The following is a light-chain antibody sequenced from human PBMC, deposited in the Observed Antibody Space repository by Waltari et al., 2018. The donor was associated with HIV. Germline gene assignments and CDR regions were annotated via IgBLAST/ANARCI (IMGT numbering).Light chain of an antibody. Sequence: SPSSLSASVGDRVTITCRASQSISSYLNWYQQKPGKAPKLLIYAASSLQSGVPSRFSGSGSGTDFTLTISSLQPEDFATYYCQQSYSTPYTFGQGTKLEIK. CDR2: AAS. J-gene: IGKJ2*01. CDR1: QSISSY. CDR3: QQSYSTPYT. V-gene: IGKV1-39*01.